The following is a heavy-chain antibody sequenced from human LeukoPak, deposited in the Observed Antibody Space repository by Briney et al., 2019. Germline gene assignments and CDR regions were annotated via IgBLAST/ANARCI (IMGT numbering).Heavy chain of an antibody. CDR2: VKGDGIST. V-gene: IGHV3-74*01. D-gene: IGHD2-21*01. J-gene: IGHJ3*02. CDR1: GFIFTDFW. CDR3: ATGPYSAFGM. Sequence: GASLRLSCVASGFIFTDFWMHWIRQAPGGGLVWVSRVKGDGISTLYADSVKGRFTISRDNAKNTLYLQMNNLRADDTALYYCATGPYSAFGMWGQGTMVTVSS.